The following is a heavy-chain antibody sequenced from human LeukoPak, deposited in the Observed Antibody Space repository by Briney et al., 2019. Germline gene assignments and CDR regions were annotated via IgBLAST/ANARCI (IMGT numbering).Heavy chain of an antibody. CDR2: IRYDGSNK. J-gene: IGHJ4*02. CDR3: ARGGYYNILTGYYNKLLAFDY. CDR1: GFTFSTYG. D-gene: IGHD3-9*01. Sequence: GGSLRLSCAASGFTFSTYGIHWVRQAPGKGLEWVAFIRYDGSNKYYADSVKGRFTIPRDNSKNTLYLQMNSLRAEDTAVYYCARGGYYNILTGYYNKLLAFDYWGQGTLVTVSS. V-gene: IGHV3-30*02.